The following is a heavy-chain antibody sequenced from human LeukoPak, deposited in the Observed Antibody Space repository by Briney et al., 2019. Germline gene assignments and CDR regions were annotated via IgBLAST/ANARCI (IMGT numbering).Heavy chain of an antibody. Sequence: GSSVTVSFKASGGTFSSYAISWVRQAPGQGLEWMGGIIPIFGTANYAQKFQGRVTITADESTSTAYMELSSLRSEDTAVYYCASSRLGSGYYPTEAFGYWGQGPLVTVSS. D-gene: IGHD3-22*01. CDR1: GGTFSSYA. CDR2: IIPIFGTA. V-gene: IGHV1-69*01. J-gene: IGHJ4*02. CDR3: ASSRLGSGYYPTEAFGY.